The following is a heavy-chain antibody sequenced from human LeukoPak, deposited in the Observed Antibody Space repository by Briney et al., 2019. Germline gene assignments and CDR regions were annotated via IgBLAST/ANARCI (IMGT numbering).Heavy chain of an antibody. CDR3: ARIDADGNYYYIDV. CDR2: IRYDASNK. D-gene: IGHD1-14*01. Sequence: GGSLRLSCAASGFTFSNYWAIWVRQAPGKGLEWVAFIRYDASNKNYADSVKGRFTISRDNSKNSLYLQMNSLRAEDTAVFYCARIDADGNYYYIDVWGKGTTVTVSS. V-gene: IGHV3-30*02. CDR1: GFTFSNYW. J-gene: IGHJ6*03.